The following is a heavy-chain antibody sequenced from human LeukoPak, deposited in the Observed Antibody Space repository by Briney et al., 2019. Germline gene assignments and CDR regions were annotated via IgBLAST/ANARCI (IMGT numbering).Heavy chain of an antibody. CDR3: ARLRNYYDRSGYKQLWFDP. J-gene: IGHJ5*02. D-gene: IGHD3-22*01. Sequence: SETLSLTCTVSGGSISSYHWSWIRQPPGKGLEWIGNMYYSGSTNYNPSLRSRVTISVDTSKNQFSLKLSSVTAADTAVYYCARLRNYYDRSGYKQLWFDPWGQGTLVTVSS. V-gene: IGHV4-59*01. CDR2: MYYSGST. CDR1: GGSISSYH.